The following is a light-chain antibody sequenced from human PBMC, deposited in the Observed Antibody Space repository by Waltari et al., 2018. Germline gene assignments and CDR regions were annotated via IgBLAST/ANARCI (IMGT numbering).Light chain of an antibody. CDR2: DVS. Sequence: QSALTQPGSVSGSPGRSITISCTGSSSDVGGYNYVSWYQQHPDKAPKLIIYDVSSRPSGVSNRFSGSKSGNTASLTISGLQAEDEADYYCTSYTYTSVLFGGGTKLTVL. CDR3: TSYTYTSVL. V-gene: IGLV2-14*03. J-gene: IGLJ2*01. CDR1: SSDVGGYNY.